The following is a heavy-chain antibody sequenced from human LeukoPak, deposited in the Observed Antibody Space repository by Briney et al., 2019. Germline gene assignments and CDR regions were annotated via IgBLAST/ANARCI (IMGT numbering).Heavy chain of an antibody. CDR3: ATDLEPYRPWNY. CDR1: GYTLTELS. CDR2: FDPEDGET. Sequence: AASVKVSCKVSGYTLTELSMHWVRQAPGKGLEWMGGFDPEDGETIYAQKFQGRVTMTEDTSTDTAYMELSSLRSEDTAVYYCATDLEPYRPWNYWGQGTLVTVSS. D-gene: IGHD1-1*01. V-gene: IGHV1-24*01. J-gene: IGHJ4*02.